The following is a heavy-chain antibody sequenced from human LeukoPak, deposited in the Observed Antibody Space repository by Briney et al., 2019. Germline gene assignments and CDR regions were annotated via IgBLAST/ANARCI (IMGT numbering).Heavy chain of an antibody. J-gene: IGHJ3*02. Sequence: SETLSLTCAVYGGSFSGYYWSWIRQPPGKGLEWIGEINHSGSTNYNPSLKSRVTISVDTSKNQFSLKLSSVTAADTAVYYCANRITLVREVFYAFNTWGKGKMSPSLQ. CDR1: GGSFSGYY. V-gene: IGHV4-34*01. CDR2: INHSGST. CDR3: ANRITLVREVFYAFNT. D-gene: IGHD3-10*01.